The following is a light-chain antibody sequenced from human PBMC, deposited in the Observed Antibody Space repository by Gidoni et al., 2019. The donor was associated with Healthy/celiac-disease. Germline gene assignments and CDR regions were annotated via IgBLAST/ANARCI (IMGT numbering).Light chain of an antibody. CDR2: AAS. Sequence: DIQMTQSPSSLSASVGDRVTITCRASQSISFYLNWYQKPGKAPKLLIYAASSLQSGVPSRFSGSGSGTDFTLTISSLQPEDIATYYCQQSYSTPPSTFGQGTKLEIK. CDR3: QQSYSTPPST. J-gene: IGKJ2*01. CDR1: QSISFY. V-gene: IGKV1-39*01.